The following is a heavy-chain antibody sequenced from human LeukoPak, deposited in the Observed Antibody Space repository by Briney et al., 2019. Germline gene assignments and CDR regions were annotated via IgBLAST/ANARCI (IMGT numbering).Heavy chain of an antibody. Sequence: GRSLRLSCAASGFTFSSYSVHWVRQAPGKGLEWVAVISYDGSNKYYADSVKGRFTISRDNSKNTLYLQMNSLRAEDTAVYYCAKVLPDYWGQGTLVTVSS. J-gene: IGHJ4*02. CDR2: ISYDGSNK. CDR3: AKVLPDY. V-gene: IGHV3-30*04. CDR1: GFTFSSYS.